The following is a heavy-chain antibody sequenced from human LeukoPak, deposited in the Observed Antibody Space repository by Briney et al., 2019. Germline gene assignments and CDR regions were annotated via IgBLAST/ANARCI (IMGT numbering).Heavy chain of an antibody. Sequence: SETLSLTCAVSGGSISSDNYSWSWIRQPPGKGLEWIGRIHTSGSTDYNPSLRSRVTMSVDTSKNQFSLKVSSVTAADTGIYYCARAPEFSSGWLLDCWGQGSLVTVSS. CDR2: IHTSGST. CDR3: ARAPEFSSGWLLDC. J-gene: IGHJ4*02. D-gene: IGHD6-19*01. V-gene: IGHV4-61*02. CDR1: GGSISSDNYS.